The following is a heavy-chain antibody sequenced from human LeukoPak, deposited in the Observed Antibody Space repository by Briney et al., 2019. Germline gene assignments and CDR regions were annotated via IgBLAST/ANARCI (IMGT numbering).Heavy chain of an antibody. CDR1: GFSFSTYA. Sequence: GGSLRLSCAAAGFSFSTYAMHWVRQAPGKGLEWVAVISYDETNKYYADSVQGRFTISRDNSKNTLYLQMNSLRAEDTALYYCARRWYFDLWGRGTLVTVSS. J-gene: IGHJ2*01. CDR2: ISYDETNK. CDR3: ARRWYFDL. V-gene: IGHV3-30*04.